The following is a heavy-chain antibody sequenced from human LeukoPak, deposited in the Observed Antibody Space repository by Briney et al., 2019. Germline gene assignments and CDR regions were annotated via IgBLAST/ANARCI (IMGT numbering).Heavy chain of an antibody. CDR2: INPDGSTT. V-gene: IGHV3-74*01. D-gene: IGHD3-10*01. Sequence: GGSLRPSCAASGFTFSSYWMHWVRQDPGKGLVWVSFINPDGSTTNYADSVKGRFTISRDNAKNALYLQMNSLRAEDTAVYYCAKDLHYGSADYWGQGTLVTVSS. J-gene: IGHJ4*02. CDR1: GFTFSSYW. CDR3: AKDLHYGSADY.